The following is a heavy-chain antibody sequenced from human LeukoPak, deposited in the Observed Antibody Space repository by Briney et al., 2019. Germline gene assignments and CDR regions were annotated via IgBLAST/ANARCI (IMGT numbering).Heavy chain of an antibody. V-gene: IGHV3-23*01. J-gene: IGHJ4*02. CDR3: AKWAFYDFWSGYYWYYFDY. D-gene: IGHD3-3*01. CDR1: GFTFDDYA. Sequence: GGSLRLSCAASGFTFDDYAMHWVRQAPGKGLEWVSAISGSGGSTYYADSVKGRFTISRDNSKNTLYLQMNSLRAEDTAVYYCAKWAFYDFWSGYYWYYFDYWGQGTLVTVSS. CDR2: ISGSGGST.